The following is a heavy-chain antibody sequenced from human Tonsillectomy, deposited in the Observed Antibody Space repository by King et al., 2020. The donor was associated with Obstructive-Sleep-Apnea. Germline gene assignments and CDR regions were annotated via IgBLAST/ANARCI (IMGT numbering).Heavy chain of an antibody. CDR2: IHTSGST. D-gene: IGHD3-10*01. V-gene: IGHV4-4*07. CDR1: GGSISSYY. Sequence: QLQESGPGLVKPSETLSLTCTVSGGSISSYYWSWIRQPAGKGMEWIGRIHTSGSTNYNPSLKSRVTMSVDTSKKQFSLKLSSVTAADTAVYYCATWKVRGVIQEYWGQGTLVTVSS. J-gene: IGHJ4*02. CDR3: ATWKVRGVIQEY.